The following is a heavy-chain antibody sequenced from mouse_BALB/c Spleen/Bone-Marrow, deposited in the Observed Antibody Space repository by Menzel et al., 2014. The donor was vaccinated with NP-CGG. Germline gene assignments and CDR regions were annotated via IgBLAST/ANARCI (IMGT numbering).Heavy chain of an antibody. J-gene: IGHJ2*01. V-gene: IGHV5-6-3*01. Sequence: DVQLVESGGGLVQPGGSLKLSCAASGFTFXGYGMSWVRQTPDKGLELVATISGSGSSTYYPDSVKGRFTISRDNARNTLYLQMSSLKSEDTAMYYCARGRDWFDYWGQGTTLTVSS. CDR1: GFTFXGYG. D-gene: IGHD3-3*01. CDR3: ARGRDWFDY. CDR2: ISGSGSST.